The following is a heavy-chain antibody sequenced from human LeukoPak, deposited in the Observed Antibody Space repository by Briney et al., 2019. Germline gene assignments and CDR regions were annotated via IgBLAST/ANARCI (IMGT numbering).Heavy chain of an antibody. D-gene: IGHD2-2*01. CDR1: GGSISSGDYY. CDR2: IYYSGST. Sequence: SETLSLTCTVSGGSISSGDYYWSWIRQPPGKGLDWIGYIYYSGSTYYNPSLKSRVTISVDTSKDQFSLKLSSVTAADTAVYYCASTYVVVPANDAFDIWGQGTMVTVSS. CDR3: ASTYVVVPANDAFDI. J-gene: IGHJ3*02. V-gene: IGHV4-30-4*01.